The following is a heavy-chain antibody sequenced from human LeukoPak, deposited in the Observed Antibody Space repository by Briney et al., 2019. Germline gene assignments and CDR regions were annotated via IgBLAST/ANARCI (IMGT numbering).Heavy chain of an antibody. D-gene: IGHD1-26*01. CDR3: TAERGSYYAY. Sequence: PGGSLRLSCAVSGFTFRSYGMSWVRQAPGKGLEWVGRIKSKGNGGTIEYAAPVKGRFTISRDDSKNTVYLQMNSLQTEDTGVYYCTAERGSYYAYWGQGTLVTVSS. J-gene: IGHJ4*02. V-gene: IGHV3-15*01. CDR2: IKSKGNGGTI. CDR1: GFTFRSYG.